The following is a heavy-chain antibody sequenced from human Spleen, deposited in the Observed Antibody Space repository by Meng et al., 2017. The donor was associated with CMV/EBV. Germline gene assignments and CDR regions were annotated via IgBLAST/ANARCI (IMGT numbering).Heavy chain of an antibody. CDR1: GGSISSDT. Sequence: ETLSLTCTVSGGSISSDTYYWGWIRQAPGKGLEWVSCIGSSNSYIYYADSVKGRFTISRDNAKNSLYLQMNSLRAEDTAVYYCARWTSMVRGVIYYGMDVWGQGTTVTVSS. V-gene: IGHV3-21*01. CDR2: IGSSNSYI. CDR3: ARWTSMVRGVIYYGMDV. J-gene: IGHJ6*02. D-gene: IGHD3-10*01.